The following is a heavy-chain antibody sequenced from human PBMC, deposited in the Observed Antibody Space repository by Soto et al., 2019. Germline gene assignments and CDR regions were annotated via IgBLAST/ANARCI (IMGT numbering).Heavy chain of an antibody. Sequence: KTSETLSLTCAVYGGSFSGYYWSRIRQPPGKGLEWIGEINHSGSTNYNPSLKSRVTISVDTSKNQFSLKLSSVTAADTAVYYCASILGYCSSTSCYSRYQSYYYYGMDVWGQGTTVTVSS. J-gene: IGHJ6*02. CDR2: INHSGST. CDR3: ASILGYCSSTSCYSRYQSYYYYGMDV. CDR1: GGSFSGYY. D-gene: IGHD2-2*01. V-gene: IGHV4-34*01.